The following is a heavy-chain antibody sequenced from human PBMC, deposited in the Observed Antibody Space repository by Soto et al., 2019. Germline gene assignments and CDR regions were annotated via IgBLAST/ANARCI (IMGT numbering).Heavy chain of an antibody. J-gene: IGHJ4*02. Sequence: QVQLQQWGAGLLKPSETLSLTCAVYGGSFSGYYWSWIRQPPGKGLEWIGDINHSGSTNYNPSLKGRVTISVDTSKNQFSLKLSSVTAADTAVYYCSRGGGGNSSFDYWGQGTLVTVSS. V-gene: IGHV4-34*01. CDR2: INHSGST. CDR1: GGSFSGYY. CDR3: SRGGGGNSSFDY. D-gene: IGHD2-21*02.